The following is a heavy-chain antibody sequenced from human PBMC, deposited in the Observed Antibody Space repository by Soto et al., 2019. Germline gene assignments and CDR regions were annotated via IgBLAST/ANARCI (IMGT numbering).Heavy chain of an antibody. CDR2: ISGSGGRT. J-gene: IGHJ4*02. D-gene: IGHD2-15*01. Sequence: VGSLRLSYAASGFTFSNYGMSWVRQAPGKGLEWVSSISGSGGRTYYADSVKGRFTISRDNSKNTLYLQTDSLRAEDAAFYYCAKSDCSGGSCYFPFDCWGQGTLVTVSS. CDR1: GFTFSNYG. V-gene: IGHV3-23*01. CDR3: AKSDCSGGSCYFPFDC.